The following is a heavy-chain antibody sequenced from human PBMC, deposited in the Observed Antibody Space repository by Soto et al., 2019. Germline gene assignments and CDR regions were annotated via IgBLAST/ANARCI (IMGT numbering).Heavy chain of an antibody. V-gene: IGHV3-21*06. Sequence: EVQLVESGGGLVKPGGSLRLSCAASGFTFSSYSMNWVRQAPGKGLEWVSSISSSSGYIYYADSVKGRFTISRDNAKNSLFLQMNSLRAEDTAVYYCARDTVTNNWFDPWGQGTLVTVSS. CDR1: GFTFSSYS. CDR3: ARDTVTNNWFDP. J-gene: IGHJ5*02. CDR2: ISSSSGYI. D-gene: IGHD4-17*01.